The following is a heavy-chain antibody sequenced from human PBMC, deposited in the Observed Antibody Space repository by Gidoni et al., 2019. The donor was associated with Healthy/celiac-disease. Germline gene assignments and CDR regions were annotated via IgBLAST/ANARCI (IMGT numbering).Heavy chain of an antibody. CDR2: IKQDGSEK. V-gene: IGHV3-7*01. D-gene: IGHD1-26*01. CDR1: GFPFSSYW. J-gene: IGHJ5*02. CDR3: ASGPVGATSWFDP. Sequence: EVQLVESGGGLVQIGGSLRLSCAGAGFPFSSYWMSWVRQAPGKGLEWVANIKQDGSEKYSVDSVKGRFTISRDNAKNSLYLQMNSLRAEDTAVYYCASGPVGATSWFDPWGQGTLVTVSS.